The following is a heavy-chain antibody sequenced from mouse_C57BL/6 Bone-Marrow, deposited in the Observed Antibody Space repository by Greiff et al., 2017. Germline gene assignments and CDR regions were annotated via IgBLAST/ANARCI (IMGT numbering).Heavy chain of an antibody. J-gene: IGHJ2*01. Sequence: QVQLQQPGAELVKPGASVKLSCKASGYTFTSYWMQWVKQRPGQGLEWIGEIDPSDSYTNYNQQFKGKATLTVDTSSSTAYMQLSSLTSEDSAVYYCASVVHFDYWGQGTTLTVSS. V-gene: IGHV1-50*01. CDR2: IDPSDSYT. CDR1: GYTFTSYW. D-gene: IGHD1-1*01. CDR3: ASVVHFDY.